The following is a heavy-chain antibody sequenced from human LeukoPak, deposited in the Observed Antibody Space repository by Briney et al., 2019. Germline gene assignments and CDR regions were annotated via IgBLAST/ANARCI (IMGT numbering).Heavy chain of an antibody. CDR3: ARYSGSRHTLDY. J-gene: IGHJ4*02. V-gene: IGHV3-7*03. D-gene: IGHD1-26*01. CDR1: GFTFSSYW. Sequence: GGSLRLSCAASGFTFSSYWMNWVRQAPGKGLEWVANIKQDGSEKNYVDSVKGRFTISRDNAKNSLHLQMISLRAEDTAMYYCARYSGSRHTLDYWGQGIPVTVSS. CDR2: IKQDGSEK.